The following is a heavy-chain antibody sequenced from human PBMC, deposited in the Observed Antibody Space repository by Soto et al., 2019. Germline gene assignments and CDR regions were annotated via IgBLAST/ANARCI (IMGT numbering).Heavy chain of an antibody. J-gene: IGHJ5*02. CDR3: ARRGSSSDWFDP. D-gene: IGHD6-6*01. CDR2: IYYSVST. V-gene: IGHV4-31*03. Sequence: PSETLSLTCTVSGGSISSGGYYWSWIRQHPGKGLEWIGYIYYSVSTYYNPSLKSRVTISVDTSKNQFSLKLSSVTAADTAVYYCARRGSSSDWFDPWCQGTLVTVSS. CDR1: GGSISSGGYY.